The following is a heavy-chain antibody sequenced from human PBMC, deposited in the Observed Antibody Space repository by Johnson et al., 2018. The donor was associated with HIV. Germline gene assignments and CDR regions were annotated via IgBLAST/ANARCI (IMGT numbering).Heavy chain of an antibody. CDR3: ARGSRYTFDNDDVHLLHAFDI. CDR2: ISYDGSNK. D-gene: IGHD3-16*01. CDR1: GFTFSQFA. J-gene: IGHJ3*02. Sequence: QVQLVESGGGVVQPGRSLRLSCAASGFTFSQFAMHWVRQAPGKGLEWVAVISYDGSNKYYADSVKGRFTISRDNSKNTLYLQMNSLRAEDSAVYYCARGSRYTFDNDDVHLLHAFDIWGQGTMVTVSS. V-gene: IGHV3-30*04.